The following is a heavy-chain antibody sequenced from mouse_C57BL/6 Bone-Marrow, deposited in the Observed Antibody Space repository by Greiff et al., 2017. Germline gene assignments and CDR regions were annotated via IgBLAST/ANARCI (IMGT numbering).Heavy chain of an antibody. CDR1: GYTFTSYW. V-gene: IGHV1-69*01. J-gene: IGHJ4*01. D-gene: IGHD2-4*01. Sequence: QVQLQQPGAELVMPGASVKLSCKASGYTFTSYWMHWVKQRPGQGLEWIGEIDPSDSYTNYNQKFKGKSTLTVDKSSSTAYMHLSSLTSEDSAVYYCARSGDYGDYYAMDYWGQGTSVTVSS. CDR3: ARSGDYGDYYAMDY. CDR2: IDPSDSYT.